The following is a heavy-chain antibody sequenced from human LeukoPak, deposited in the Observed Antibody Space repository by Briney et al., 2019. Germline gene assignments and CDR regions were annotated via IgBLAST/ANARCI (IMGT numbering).Heavy chain of an antibody. CDR3: ARDSWELLPFDY. Sequence: GRSLRLSCAASGFTFSSYAMSWVRQAPGKGLEWVSAISGSGGSTYYADSVKGRFTISRDNSKNTLYLQMNSLRAEDTAVYYRARDSWELLPFDYWGQGTLVTVSS. CDR2: ISGSGGST. D-gene: IGHD1-26*01. CDR1: GFTFSSYA. V-gene: IGHV3-23*01. J-gene: IGHJ4*02.